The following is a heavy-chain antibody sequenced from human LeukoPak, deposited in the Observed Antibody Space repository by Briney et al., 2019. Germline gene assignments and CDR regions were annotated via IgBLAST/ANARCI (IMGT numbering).Heavy chain of an antibody. D-gene: IGHD3-10*01. CDR1: GYTLTELS. J-gene: IGHJ4*02. V-gene: IGHV1-24*01. CDR2: FDPEDGET. Sequence: ASVKVSCKVSGYTLTELSTHWVRQAPGKGLEWMGGFDPEDGETIYAQKFQGRVTMTEDTSTDAAYMELSSLRSEDMAVYYCATDVNQYYYGSGSYYPYWGQGTLVTVSS. CDR3: ATDVNQYYYGSGSYYPY.